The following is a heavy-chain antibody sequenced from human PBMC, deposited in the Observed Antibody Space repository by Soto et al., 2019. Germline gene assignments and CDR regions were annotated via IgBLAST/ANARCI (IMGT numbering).Heavy chain of an antibody. J-gene: IGHJ6*02. D-gene: IGHD2-15*01. Sequence: ASVKVSCKASGYTFTSYGISWVRQAPGQGLEWMGWISAYNGNTNYAQKLQGRVTMTTDTSTSTAYMELRSLRSDDTAVYYCARDGRRGIAAEASYYYYGMDGWGQGTTVTVSS. CDR2: ISAYNGNT. CDR3: ARDGRRGIAAEASYYYYGMDG. CDR1: GYTFTSYG. V-gene: IGHV1-18*01.